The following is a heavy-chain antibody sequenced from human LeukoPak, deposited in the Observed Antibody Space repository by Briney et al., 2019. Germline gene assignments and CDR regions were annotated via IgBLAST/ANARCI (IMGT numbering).Heavy chain of an antibody. D-gene: IGHD5-18*01. CDR2: IYYSGST. CDR1: GGSISSYY. CDR3: ARPVDTAMPGAFDI. J-gene: IGHJ3*02. V-gene: IGHV4-59*08. Sequence: SETLSLTCTVSGGSISSYYWSWIRQPPGKGLEWIGYIYYSGSTNCNPSLKSRVTISVDTSKNQFSLKLSSVTAADTAVYYCARPVDTAMPGAFDIWGQGTMVTVSS.